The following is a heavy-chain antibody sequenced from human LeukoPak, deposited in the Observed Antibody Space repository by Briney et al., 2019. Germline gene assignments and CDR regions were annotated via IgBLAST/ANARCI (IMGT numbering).Heavy chain of an antibody. CDR2: IRYDGSNK. V-gene: IGHV3-30*02. CDR3: AKDTNTIGYSSSVYNWFDP. CDR1: GFTFSSYG. Sequence: GGSLRLSCAASGFTFSSYGMHWVRQAPGKGLEWVAFIRYDGSNKYYADSVKGRFTISRDNSMNTLYLQMNSLRAEDTAVYYCAKDTNTIGYSSSVYNWFDPWGQGTLVTVSS. J-gene: IGHJ5*02. D-gene: IGHD6-13*01.